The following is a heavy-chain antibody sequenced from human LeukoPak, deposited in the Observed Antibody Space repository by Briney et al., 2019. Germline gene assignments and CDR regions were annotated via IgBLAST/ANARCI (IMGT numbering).Heavy chain of an antibody. CDR2: IYYSGST. CDR1: GGSISSYY. Sequence: SETLSLTCTVSGGSISSYYWSWIRQPPGKGLEWIGYIYYSGSTNYNPSLKSRVTISVDTSKNQFSLKLSSVTAADTAVYYCARLAANGYSSGWYYYYGMDVWGQGTTVTVSS. D-gene: IGHD6-19*01. V-gene: IGHV4-59*08. J-gene: IGHJ6*02. CDR3: ARLAANGYSSGWYYYYGMDV.